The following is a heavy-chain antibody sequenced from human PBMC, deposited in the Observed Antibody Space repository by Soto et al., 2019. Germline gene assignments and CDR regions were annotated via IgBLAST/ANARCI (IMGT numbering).Heavy chain of an antibody. D-gene: IGHD4-17*01. CDR3: ARDSGDYVAEYFQH. V-gene: IGHV3-48*01. CDR1: GFTFSSYS. Sequence: EVQLVESGGGLIQPGGSLRLSCAASGFTFSSYSMNWVRQAPGKGLEWVSYISSSSSTIYYADSVKGRFTISRDNAKNSLYLQMNSLRAEDTAVYYCARDSGDYVAEYFQHWGQGTLVTVSS. CDR2: ISSSSSTI. J-gene: IGHJ1*01.